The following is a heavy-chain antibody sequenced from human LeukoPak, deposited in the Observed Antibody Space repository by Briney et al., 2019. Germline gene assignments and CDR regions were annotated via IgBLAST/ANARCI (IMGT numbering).Heavy chain of an antibody. Sequence: PGGSLRLSCAVSGFTFSSYAMSWVRRAPGKGLEWVSVITGSGGSTYYADSVKGRFTISRDNSKNTLYLQMNSLRAEDTAVYYCARYCAAGSCYSGFDYWGQGTLVTVST. CDR1: GFTFSSYA. V-gene: IGHV3-23*01. J-gene: IGHJ4*02. CDR2: ITGSGGST. D-gene: IGHD2-15*01. CDR3: ARYCAAGSCYSGFDY.